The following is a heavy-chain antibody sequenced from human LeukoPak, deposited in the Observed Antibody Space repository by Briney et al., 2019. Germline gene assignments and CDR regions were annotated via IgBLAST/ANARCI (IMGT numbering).Heavy chain of an antibody. Sequence: ASVKVSCKASGGTFSSYAISWVRQAPGQGLEWMGGIIPIFGTANYAQKFQGRVTITADESTSTAYMELSSLRSEDTAVYYCASPYCSSTSCSTGAFDIWGKGTTVTVSS. CDR1: GGTFSSYA. CDR3: ASPYCSSTSCSTGAFDI. V-gene: IGHV1-69*01. J-gene: IGHJ6*04. CDR2: IIPIFGTA. D-gene: IGHD2-2*01.